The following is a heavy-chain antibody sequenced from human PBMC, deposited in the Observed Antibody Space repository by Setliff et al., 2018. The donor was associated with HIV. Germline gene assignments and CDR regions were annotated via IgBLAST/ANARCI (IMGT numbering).Heavy chain of an antibody. CDR2: INHSGST. J-gene: IGHJ5*02. D-gene: IGHD2-21*01. Sequence: SETLSLTCAVYGGSFSGYYWIWIRQPPGKGLEWIGEINHSGSTNYNPSLKSRVTISVDTSKNQFSLKLSSVTAADTAVYYCARGRLYCGPHHWGQGTLVTVSS. CDR3: ARGRLYCGPHH. CDR1: GGSFSGYY. V-gene: IGHV4-34*01.